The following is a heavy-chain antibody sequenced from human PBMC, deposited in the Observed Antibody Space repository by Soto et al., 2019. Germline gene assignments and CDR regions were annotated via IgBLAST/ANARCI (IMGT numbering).Heavy chain of an antibody. D-gene: IGHD2-15*01. CDR1: GFTFRTYT. Sequence: EVQLVESGGGLVKPGGSLRLSCVASGFTFRTYTMNWVRQAPGKGLEWVSGIRGFSPYTFYAESVKGRFTISRDNAKNSLYLQMNSLGVEDTAVYYCAKGGGRWFQSDYWGQGTLVTVSS. CDR3: AKGGGRWFQSDY. CDR2: IRGFSPYT. V-gene: IGHV3-21*01. J-gene: IGHJ4*02.